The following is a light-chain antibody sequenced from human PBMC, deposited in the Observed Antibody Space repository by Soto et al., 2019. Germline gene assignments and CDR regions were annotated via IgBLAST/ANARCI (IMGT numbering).Light chain of an antibody. CDR3: QQSYSTPPT. V-gene: IGKV1-39*01. J-gene: IGKJ4*01. Sequence: DGEMTHSPSSLSASVGVRGTITCGASQSISSYLNWFQQKPGKAPKLLIYAASSLQSGVPSRFSGSGSGTDFTLTISSLQPEDFATYYCQQSYSTPPTLGGGTKVDIK. CDR2: AAS. CDR1: QSISSY.